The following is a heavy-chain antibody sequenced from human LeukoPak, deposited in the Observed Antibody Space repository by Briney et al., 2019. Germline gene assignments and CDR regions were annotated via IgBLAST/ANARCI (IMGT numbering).Heavy chain of an antibody. CDR3: ARDRGGDAFDI. V-gene: IGHV1-2*02. CDR1: GYTFTANY. CDR2: INPNSGGT. J-gene: IGHJ3*02. D-gene: IGHD3-10*01. Sequence: GASVKVSCKASGYTFTANYMHWVRQAPGQGLEWIGWINPNSGGTKYAQNFQGRVTMTRDTSISTAYMELSGLISDDTAVYYCARDRGGDAFDIWGQGTMVTVSS.